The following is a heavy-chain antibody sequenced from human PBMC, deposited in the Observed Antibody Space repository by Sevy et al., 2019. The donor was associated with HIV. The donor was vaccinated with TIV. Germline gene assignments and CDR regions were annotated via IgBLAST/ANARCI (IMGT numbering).Heavy chain of an antibody. CDR3: AKGPKYYDFWSGYYKGRPRWFDP. V-gene: IGHV3-30*18. J-gene: IGHJ5*02. D-gene: IGHD3-3*01. CDR1: GFTFSSYG. CDR2: ISYDGSNK. Sequence: GGSLRLSCAASGFTFSSYGMHWVRQAPGKGLEWVAVISYDGSNKYYADSVKGRFTISRDNSKNTRYLQMNSLRAEDTAVYDCAKGPKYYDFWSGYYKGRPRWFDPWGQGTLVTVSS.